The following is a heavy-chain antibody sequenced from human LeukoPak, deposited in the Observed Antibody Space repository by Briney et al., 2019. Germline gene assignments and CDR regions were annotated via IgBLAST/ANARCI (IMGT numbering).Heavy chain of an antibody. CDR2: IYYSGNT. CDR1: GGSISSYY. Sequence: PSETLSLTCTVSGGSISSYYWSWIRQPPGKGLEWIGYIYYSGNTNYNPSLKSRVTISVDTSKNQFSLKLSSVTAADTAVYYCARDEYSSSSFDYWGQGTLVTVSS. D-gene: IGHD6-6*01. CDR3: ARDEYSSSSFDY. V-gene: IGHV4-59*01. J-gene: IGHJ4*02.